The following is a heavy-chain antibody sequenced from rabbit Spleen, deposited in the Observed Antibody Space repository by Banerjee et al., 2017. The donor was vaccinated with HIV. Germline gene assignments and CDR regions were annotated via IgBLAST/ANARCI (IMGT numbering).Heavy chain of an antibody. J-gene: IGHJ4*01. D-gene: IGHD1-1*01. CDR3: ARDLPDVIGWNLNV. Sequence: QEQLVESGGGLVQPEGSLTLTCTASGFSFSSDYYMCWIRQAPGKGLEWIACIDTGSATTYYASWAKGRFTISKTSSTTVTLQMTSLTAADTATYFCARDLPDVIGWNLNVWGPGTLVTVS. CDR2: IDTGSATT. CDR1: GFSFSSDYY. V-gene: IGHV1S45*01.